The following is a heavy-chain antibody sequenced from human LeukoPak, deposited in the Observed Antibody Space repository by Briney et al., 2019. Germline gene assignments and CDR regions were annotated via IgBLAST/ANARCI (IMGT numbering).Heavy chain of an antibody. D-gene: IGHD1-26*01. J-gene: IGHJ6*02. CDR1: GFTFSSYG. CDR2: ISYDGSNK. Sequence: GGSLRLSCAASGFTFSSYGMHWVRQAPGKGLEWVAVISYDGSNKYYADSVKGRFTISRDDSKNTLYLQMNSLRAEDTAVYYCARGLWDYYYGMDVWGQGTTVTVSS. CDR3: ARGLWDYYYGMDV. V-gene: IGHV3-30*03.